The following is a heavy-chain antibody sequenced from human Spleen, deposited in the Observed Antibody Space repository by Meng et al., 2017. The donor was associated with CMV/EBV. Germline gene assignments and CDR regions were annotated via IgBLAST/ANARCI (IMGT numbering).Heavy chain of an antibody. CDR1: GGSISTNNW. D-gene: IGHD3-9*01. CDR2: TYHSGST. J-gene: IGHJ4*02. CDR3: TALYYDVLTGYYKNDY. Sequence: SGGSISTNNWWSWVRQSPGQGLEWIGETYHSGSTNYFPSFKSRVTISLDKSKNQFSLSLSSVTAADTAVYYCTALYYDVLTGYYKNDYWGRGTLVTVSS. V-gene: IGHV4-4*02.